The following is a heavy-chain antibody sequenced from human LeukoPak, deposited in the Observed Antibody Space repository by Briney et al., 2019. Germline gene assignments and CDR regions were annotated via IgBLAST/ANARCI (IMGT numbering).Heavy chain of an antibody. CDR1: GFSFSDHG. CDR2: ISRSPGGEIT. D-gene: IGHD3-22*01. J-gene: IGHJ4*02. CDR3: AKGAIPYDRSSHIYYFGS. V-gene: IGHV3-23*01. Sequence: GGSLRLSCAASGFSFSDHGMAWVRQAPGKGLEWLSVISRSPGGEITDYAETVKGRLTISRDNSKKPLYLQMRNLRTEDTALYYCAKGAIPYDRSSHIYYFGSWGQGTMVAVSS.